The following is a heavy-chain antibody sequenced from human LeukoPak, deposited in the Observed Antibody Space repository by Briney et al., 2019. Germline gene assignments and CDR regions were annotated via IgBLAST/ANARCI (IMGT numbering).Heavy chain of an antibody. CDR3: ARHTGGWSPFDY. V-gene: IGHV4-39*01. D-gene: IGHD6-19*01. J-gene: IGHJ4*02. Sequence: SEPLSLTCTVSGDSISSNTYYWGWIRQPPGKGLEWIGSIYYSGRTEYNPSLESRVTISVDTSKNQFSLKLSSVTAADTAVYYCARHTGGWSPFDYWGQGTLLTESS. CDR1: GDSISSNTYY. CDR2: IYYSGRT.